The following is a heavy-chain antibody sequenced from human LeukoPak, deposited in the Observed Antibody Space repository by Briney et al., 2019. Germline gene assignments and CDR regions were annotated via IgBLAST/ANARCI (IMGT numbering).Heavy chain of an antibody. CDR3: ARDYASSKRGFYFYMDV. CDR1: GDSVSSNNAA. J-gene: IGHJ6*03. D-gene: IGHD3-10*01. CDR2: TYYRSRWYN. V-gene: IGHV6-1*01. Sequence: SQTRSLTCAISGDSVSSNNAAWNWMRQSPSRGLEWLGRTYYRSRWYNDYAVSVKSRVIISPDTSKNQFSLQLNSVTPEDTALYFCARDYASSKRGFYFYMDVWGKGTTVTVSS.